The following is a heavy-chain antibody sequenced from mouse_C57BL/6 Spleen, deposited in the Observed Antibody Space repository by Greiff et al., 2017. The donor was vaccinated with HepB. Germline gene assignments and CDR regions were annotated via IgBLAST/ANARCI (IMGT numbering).Heavy chain of an antibody. J-gene: IGHJ4*01. V-gene: IGHV1-64*01. CDR3: ARWGLYEGAMDY. Sequence: QVQLQQPGAELVKPGASVKLSCKASGYTFTSYWMHWVKQRPGQGLEWIGMIHPNSGSTNYNEKFKSKATLTVDKSSSTAYMQLSSLTSEDSAVYYCARWGLYEGAMDYWGQGTSVTVSS. CDR1: GYTFTSYW. D-gene: IGHD2-3*01. CDR2: IHPNSGST.